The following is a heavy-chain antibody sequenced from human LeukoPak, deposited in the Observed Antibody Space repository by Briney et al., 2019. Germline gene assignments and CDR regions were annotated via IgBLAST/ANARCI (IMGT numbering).Heavy chain of an antibody. CDR3: ARDPSGSGWSLSH. CDR1: GFTFSSYA. Sequence: PGGSLRLSCAASGFTFSSYAMSWVRQAPGKGLEWVSAISGSGGSTYYADSVKGRFTISRDNSKNTVCLQMNSLRVEDTAVYYCARDPSGSGWSLSHWGQGTLVTVSS. D-gene: IGHD6-19*01. CDR2: ISGSGGST. J-gene: IGHJ4*02. V-gene: IGHV3-23*01.